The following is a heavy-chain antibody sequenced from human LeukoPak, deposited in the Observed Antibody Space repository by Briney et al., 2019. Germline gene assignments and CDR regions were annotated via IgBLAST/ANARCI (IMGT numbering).Heavy chain of an antibody. V-gene: IGHV3-7*01. D-gene: IGHD2-8*01. CDR2: INEDGKKK. J-gene: IGHJ4*02. Sequence: GGSLRLFCGASGFTFSKYWMTWVRQAPGKGLEWVANINEDGKKKNYVDSVKGRFTISRDNTDNSLYLQMNNLRAEDTAVYHCARDTYGDGDYWGQGTLVTVSS. CDR3: ARDTYGDGDY. CDR1: GFTFSKYW.